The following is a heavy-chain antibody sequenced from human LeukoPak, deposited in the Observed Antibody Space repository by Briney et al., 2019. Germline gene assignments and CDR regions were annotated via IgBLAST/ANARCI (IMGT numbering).Heavy chain of an antibody. V-gene: IGHV3-7*01. CDR1: GFTFSSYW. J-gene: IGHJ4*02. CDR3: ARRQSLGGGYYFDY. Sequence: PGGSLRLSCAASGFTFSSYWMTWVRQAPGKGLEWVANIKQDGSEKYYVDSVKGRFTISRDNAKNSLYLQMNSLRAEDTAVYYCARRQSLGGGYYFDYWGQGTLVTVSS. CDR2: IKQDGSEK. D-gene: IGHD3-16*02.